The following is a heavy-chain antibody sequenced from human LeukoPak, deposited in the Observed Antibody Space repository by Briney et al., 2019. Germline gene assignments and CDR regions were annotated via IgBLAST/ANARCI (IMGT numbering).Heavy chain of an antibody. V-gene: IGHV3-64D*06. D-gene: IGHD2-15*01. CDR1: GFTFSSYA. CDR3: VKDGAGYCSGGSCQDLDY. CDR2: ISSNGGST. Sequence: PGGSLRLSCSASGFTFSSYAMHWVRQAPGKGLEYVSAISSNGGSTYYADSLKGRFTISRDNSKNTLYLQMSSLRAEDTAVYYCVKDGAGYCSGGSCQDLDYWGQGTLVTVSS. J-gene: IGHJ4*02.